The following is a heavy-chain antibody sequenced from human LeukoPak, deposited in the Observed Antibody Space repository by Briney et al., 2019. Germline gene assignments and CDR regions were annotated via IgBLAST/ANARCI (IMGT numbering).Heavy chain of an antibody. Sequence: GASVKVSCKASGYTLTGYYMHWVRQAPGQGLEWMGWINPNSGGTNYAQQFQGRVTMTRDTSICTAYMDLTRLTSDDTAVYYCARDLAYYYYGMDVWGQGTTVTVSS. J-gene: IGHJ6*02. V-gene: IGHV1-2*02. CDR3: ARDLAYYYYGMDV. CDR2: INPNSGGT. CDR1: GYTLTGYY.